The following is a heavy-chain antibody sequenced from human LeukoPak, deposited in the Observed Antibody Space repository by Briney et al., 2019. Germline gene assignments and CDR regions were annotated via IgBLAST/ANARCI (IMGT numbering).Heavy chain of an antibody. D-gene: IGHD1-26*01. J-gene: IGHJ5*02. Sequence: ASVKVSCKASGYTFTSYDINWVRQATGQGLEWMGWMNPNSGNTGYAQKFQGRVTMTRDMSTSTDYMELSSLRSEDTAIYYCARDNSVGDNAWWFDPWGQGTLVTVSS. V-gene: IGHV1-8*01. CDR3: ARDNSVGDNAWWFDP. CDR2: MNPNSGNT. CDR1: GYTFTSYD.